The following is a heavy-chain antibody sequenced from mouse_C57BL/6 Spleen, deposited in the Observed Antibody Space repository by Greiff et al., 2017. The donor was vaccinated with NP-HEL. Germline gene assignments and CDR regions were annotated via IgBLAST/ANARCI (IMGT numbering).Heavy chain of an antibody. CDR2: IDPSDSYT. V-gene: IGHV1-69*01. CDR1: GYTFTSYW. Sequence: QVQLKQPGAELVMPGASVKLSCKASGYTFTSYWMHWVKQRPGQGLEWIGEIDPSDSYTNYNQKFKGKSTLTVDKSSSTAYMQLSSLTSEDSAVYYCARGEGYSYAMDYWGQGTSVTVSS. CDR3: ARGEGYSYAMDY. D-gene: IGHD2-2*01. J-gene: IGHJ4*01.